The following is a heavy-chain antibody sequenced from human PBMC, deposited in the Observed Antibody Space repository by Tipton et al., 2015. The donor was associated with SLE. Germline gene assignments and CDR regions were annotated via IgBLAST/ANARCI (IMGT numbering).Heavy chain of an antibody. D-gene: IGHD2-2*01. J-gene: IGHJ2*01. Sequence: PGLVKPSETLSLTCTVSGDSISSHYWSWFRQPPGKRLEWIAYIYYSGTSSYNPSLRSRVTISVDTSKNQFSLKLSSVTAADTAVYYCASPGEYCSSISCYDWYFDLWGRGTLVTVSS. CDR3: ASPGEYCSSISCYDWYFDL. CDR2: IYYSGTS. V-gene: IGHV4-59*11. CDR1: GDSISSHY.